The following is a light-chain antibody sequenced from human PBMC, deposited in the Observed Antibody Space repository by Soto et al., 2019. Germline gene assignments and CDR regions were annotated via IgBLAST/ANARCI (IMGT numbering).Light chain of an antibody. Sequence: QLVLTQPASVSGSPGQSITISCTGTSSDVGGYNYVSWYQHHPGKAPKLMIYEVSNRPSGVSNRFSGSQSGNTASLTISGLQAEDEADYYCSSFTSSSTLVVFGGGTKLTVL. CDR2: EVS. CDR1: SSDVGGYNY. CDR3: SSFTSSSTLVV. J-gene: IGLJ3*02. V-gene: IGLV2-14*01.